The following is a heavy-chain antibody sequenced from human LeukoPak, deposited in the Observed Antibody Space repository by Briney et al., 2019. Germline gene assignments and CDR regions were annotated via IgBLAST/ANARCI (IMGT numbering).Heavy chain of an antibody. D-gene: IGHD3-22*01. CDR1: GFTFDDYG. CDR3: AREYYYDSSGYYPHAFDI. J-gene: IGHJ3*02. Sequence: GGSLRLSCAASGFTFDDYGMSWVRQAPGKGLEWVSGINWNGGSTGYADSVKGRFTISRDNAKNSLYLQMNSLRAEDTALYYCAREYYYDSSGYYPHAFDIWGQGTMVTVSS. CDR2: INWNGGST. V-gene: IGHV3-20*04.